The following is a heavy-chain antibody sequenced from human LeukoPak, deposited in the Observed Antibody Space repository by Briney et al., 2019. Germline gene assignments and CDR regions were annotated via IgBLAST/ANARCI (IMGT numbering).Heavy chain of an antibody. CDR2: ISYDGSNK. V-gene: IGHV3-30*04. CDR1: GFTFSSYA. CDR3: ARILGAFDI. J-gene: IGHJ3*02. D-gene: IGHD7-27*01. Sequence: GGSLRLSCAAPGFTFSSYAMHWVRQAPGKGLEWVAVISYDGSNKYYADSVKGRFTISRDNSKNTLYLQMNSLRAEDTAVYYCARILGAFDIWGQGTMVTVSS.